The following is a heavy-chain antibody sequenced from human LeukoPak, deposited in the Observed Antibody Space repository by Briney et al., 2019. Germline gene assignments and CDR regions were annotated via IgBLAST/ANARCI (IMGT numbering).Heavy chain of an antibody. CDR1: GGSFSGYY. CDR2: INHSGST. Sequence: SETLSLTCAVYGGSFSGYYWSWIRQPPGKGLEWIGEINHSGSTNYNPSLKSRVTISVDTSKNQFSLKLSSVTAADTAVYYCARKANIVVVPAAKGWFDPWGQGTLVTVSS. V-gene: IGHV4-34*01. D-gene: IGHD2-2*01. CDR3: ARKANIVVVPAAKGWFDP. J-gene: IGHJ5*02.